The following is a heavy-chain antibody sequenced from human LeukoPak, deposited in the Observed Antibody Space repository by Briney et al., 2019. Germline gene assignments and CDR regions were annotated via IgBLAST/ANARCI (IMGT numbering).Heavy chain of an antibody. J-gene: IGHJ4*02. CDR3: AREKYDYVWGSYRPIDY. CDR1: GFTFSSYS. Sequence: PGGSLRLSCAASGFTFSSYSMNWVRQAPGKGLEWVSSISSSSSYIYYADSVKGRFTISRDNAKNSLCLQMNSLRAEDTAVYYCAREKYDYVWGSYRPIDYWGQGTLVTVSS. CDR2: ISSSSSYI. V-gene: IGHV3-21*01. D-gene: IGHD3-16*02.